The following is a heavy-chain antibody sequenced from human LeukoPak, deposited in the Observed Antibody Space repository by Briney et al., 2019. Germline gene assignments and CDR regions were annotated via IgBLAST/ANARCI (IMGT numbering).Heavy chain of an antibody. J-gene: IGHJ4*02. D-gene: IGHD3-10*01. CDR1: GLTFSSYA. Sequence: PGRSLRLSCAASGLTFSSYAMHWVRQAPGKGLEWVAVISYDGSNKYYADSVKGRFTISRDNSKNTLYLQMNSLRAEDTAVYYCAKGSYYFDYWGQGTLVTVSS. CDR3: AKGSYYFDY. CDR2: ISYDGSNK. V-gene: IGHV3-30*04.